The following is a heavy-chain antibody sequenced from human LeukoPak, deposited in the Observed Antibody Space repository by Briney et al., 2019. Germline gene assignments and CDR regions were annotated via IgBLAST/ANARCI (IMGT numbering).Heavy chain of an antibody. D-gene: IGHD1-26*01. CDR3: ARHRSGRYFILFDY. J-gene: IGHJ4*02. Sequence: SETLSLICTVSGGSISSSSYYWGWIRQPPGKGLEWIGSIYYSGSTYYNPSLKSRVTISVDTSKNQFSLKLSSVTAADTAVYYCARHRSGRYFILFDYWGQGTLVTVSS. CDR2: IYYSGST. V-gene: IGHV4-39*01. CDR1: GGSISSSSYY.